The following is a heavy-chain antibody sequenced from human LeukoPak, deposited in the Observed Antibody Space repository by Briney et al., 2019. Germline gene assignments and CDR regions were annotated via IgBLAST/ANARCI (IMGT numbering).Heavy chain of an antibody. J-gene: IGHJ4*02. V-gene: IGHV1-2*02. Sequence: ASVKVSCTASGYTFTIYAMHWVRQAPGQGLEWIGWITPSGGTNYPQKFQGRVAITRDTSITTAYMDLSRLTSDDTAVYYCARDRYGDGFAHFDYWGQGALVTVSS. CDR2: ITPSGGT. CDR1: GYTFTIYA. CDR3: ARDRYGDGFAHFDY. D-gene: IGHD5-24*01.